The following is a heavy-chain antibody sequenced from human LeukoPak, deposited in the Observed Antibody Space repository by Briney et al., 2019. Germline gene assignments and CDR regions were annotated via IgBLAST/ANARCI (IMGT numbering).Heavy chain of an antibody. D-gene: IGHD1-26*01. CDR1: GFTFSSYA. J-gene: IGHJ4*02. CDR3: ARWYCGSNCYYDY. CDR2: ISYDGSNK. V-gene: IGHV3-30*14. Sequence: PGGSLRLSCAASGFTFSSYAMHWVRQAPGKGLEWVAVISYDGSNKYYADSVKGRFTISRDNSKNTVYLQMTSLRADDTAVYYCARWYCGSNCYYDYWGQGTLVTVSS.